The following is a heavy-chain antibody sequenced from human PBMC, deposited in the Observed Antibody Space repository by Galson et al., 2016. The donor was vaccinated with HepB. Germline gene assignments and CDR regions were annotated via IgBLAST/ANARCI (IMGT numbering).Heavy chain of an antibody. J-gene: IGHJ3*02. CDR2: ITSEGSTT. V-gene: IGHV3-74*01. Sequence: SLRLSCAASGFTFSSYSMNWVRQAPGKGLVWVSRITSEGSTTSYADSVKGRFTVSRDNAKNTLYMQMNSLRAEDTAVYYCARESPTTAGAFDIWGQGTMVTVSS. CDR3: ARESPTTAGAFDI. D-gene: IGHD4-17*01. CDR1: GFTFSSYS.